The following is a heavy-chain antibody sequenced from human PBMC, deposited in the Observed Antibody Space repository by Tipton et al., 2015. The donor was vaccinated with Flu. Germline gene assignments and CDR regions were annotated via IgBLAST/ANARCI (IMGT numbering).Heavy chain of an antibody. V-gene: IGHV5-51*01. CDR1: GYSFSSYW. CDR3: ARPRLESSSWPIDY. Sequence: QLVQSGAEVKKPGEPLKISCKGSGYSFSSYWIGWVRQMPGKGLEWMGIINPDDSETRYSPSFHGQVTISVDKSIRTAYLQGSSLKASDTAIYYCARPRLESSSWPIDYWGRGTLVTVSS. CDR2: INPDDSET. D-gene: IGHD6-13*01. J-gene: IGHJ4*01.